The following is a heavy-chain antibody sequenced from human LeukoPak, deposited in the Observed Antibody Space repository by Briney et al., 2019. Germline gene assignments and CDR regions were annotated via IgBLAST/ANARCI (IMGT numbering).Heavy chain of an antibody. CDR1: GYTFTGYY. CDR2: INPNSGGT. D-gene: IGHD3-10*01. CDR3: ARSGELLWFGESSFGFDP. J-gene: IGHJ5*02. Sequence: ASVKVSCKASGYTFTGYYMHWVRQAPGQGLEWMGWINPNSGGTNYAQKFQGRVTMTRDTSISTAYMELSRLRSDDTAVYYRARSGELLWFGESSFGFDPWGQGTLVTVSS. V-gene: IGHV1-2*02.